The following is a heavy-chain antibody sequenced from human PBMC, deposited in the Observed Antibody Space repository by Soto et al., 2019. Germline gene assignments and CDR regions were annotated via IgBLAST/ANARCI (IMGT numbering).Heavy chain of an antibody. J-gene: IGHJ6*02. CDR3: ARSQVSSTSLEIYYYYYYGMDV. D-gene: IGHD2-2*01. V-gene: IGHV1-69*01. Sequence: QVPLVQSGAEVKKPGSSVKVSCKASGGTFSSYAISWVRQAPGQGLEWMGGIIPISDTTNYAQKFQGRVTITADESTSTAYMERSSLRSEDTAGYYCARSQVSSTSLEIYYYYYYGMDVWGQGTTVTVSS. CDR2: IIPISDTT. CDR1: GGTFSSYA.